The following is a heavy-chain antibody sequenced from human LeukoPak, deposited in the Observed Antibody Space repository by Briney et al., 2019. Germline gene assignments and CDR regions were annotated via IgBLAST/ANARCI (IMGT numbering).Heavy chain of an antibody. CDR2: ISNSGGST. Sequence: PGGSLRLSCAASGFTFSSYTMSWVRQAPRKGLEWVSTISNSGGSTYYADSVKGRFTISRDNSRNTLYLHIDSLRVEDTATYYCARGTTDLDYWGQGTRVIVSS. CDR3: ARGTTDLDY. J-gene: IGHJ4*02. D-gene: IGHD1-14*01. CDR1: GFTFSSYT. V-gene: IGHV3-23*01.